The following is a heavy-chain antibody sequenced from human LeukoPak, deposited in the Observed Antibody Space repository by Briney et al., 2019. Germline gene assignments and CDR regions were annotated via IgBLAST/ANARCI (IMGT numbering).Heavy chain of an antibody. CDR1: GFIFSNYN. D-gene: IGHD6-13*01. J-gene: IGHJ4*02. CDR3: AKDRYSGLNTIDY. CDR2: ISYDGSYK. V-gene: IGHV3-30*18. Sequence: GGSLRLSCAASGFIFSNYNMNWVRQAPGKGLEWVAVISYDGSYKFYADSVKGRFTISRDNSKSTLYLQMNSLRAEDTAVYYCAKDRYSGLNTIDYWGQGTLVTVSS.